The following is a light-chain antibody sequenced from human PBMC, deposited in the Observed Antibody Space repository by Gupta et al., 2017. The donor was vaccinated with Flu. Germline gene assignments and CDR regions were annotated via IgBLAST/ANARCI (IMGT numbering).Light chain of an antibody. CDR3: QQEDSAPRT. CDR1: RNGGRNHKHKNY. Sequence: DIAITQSPHYLAVALGDRATINCKSSRNGGRNHKHKNYLEWYQHKPGQPPKLLIYRASTRESGVPDRFSGRESGTDFTLTISSRQAEDVAVYYSQQEDSAPRTFGQATKVEIK. V-gene: IGKV4-1*01. J-gene: IGKJ1*01. CDR2: RAS.